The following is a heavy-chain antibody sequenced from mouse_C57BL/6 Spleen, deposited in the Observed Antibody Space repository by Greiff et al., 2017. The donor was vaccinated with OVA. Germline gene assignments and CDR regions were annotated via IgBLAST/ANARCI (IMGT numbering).Heavy chain of an antibody. V-gene: IGHV1-82*01. D-gene: IGHD1-1*01. CDR3: ARGYDYYGSSGYFDV. CDR1: GYAFSSSW. J-gene: IGHJ1*03. Sequence: QVQLQQSGPELVKPGASVKISCKASGYAFSSSWMNWVKQRPGKGLEWIGRIYPGDGDTNYNGKFKGKATLTADKSSSTAYMQLSSLTSEDSAVYFCARGYDYYGSSGYFDVWGTGTTVTVSS. CDR2: IYPGDGDT.